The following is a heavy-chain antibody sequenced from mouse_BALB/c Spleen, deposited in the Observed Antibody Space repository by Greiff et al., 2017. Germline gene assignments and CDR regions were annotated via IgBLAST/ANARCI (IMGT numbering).Heavy chain of an antibody. D-gene: IGHD1-1*01. V-gene: IGHV1-69*02. CDR1: GYTFTSYW. J-gene: IGHJ2*01. CDR3: TRGVVATGNYFDY. Sequence: QVQLQQPGAELVRPGASVKLSCKASGYTFTSYWINWVKQRPGQGLEWIGNIYPSDSYTNYNQKFKDKATLTVDKSSSTAYMQLSSPTSEDSAVYYCTRGVVATGNYFDYWGQGTTLTVSS. CDR2: IYPSDSYT.